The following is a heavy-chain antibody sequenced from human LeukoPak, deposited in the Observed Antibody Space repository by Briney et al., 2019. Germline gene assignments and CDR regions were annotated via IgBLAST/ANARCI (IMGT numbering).Heavy chain of an antibody. CDR2: INPNSGGT. V-gene: IGHV1-2*06. CDR1: GYTFTGYY. CDR3: ARGLLRIQTFQH. Sequence: ASVKVSCKASGYTFTGYYMHWVRQAPGQGLEWMGRINPNSGGTNYAQKFQGRVTMTRDTSISTAYVELSRLRSDDTAVYYCARGLLRIQTFQHWDQGTLVTVSS. D-gene: IGHD3-22*01. J-gene: IGHJ1*01.